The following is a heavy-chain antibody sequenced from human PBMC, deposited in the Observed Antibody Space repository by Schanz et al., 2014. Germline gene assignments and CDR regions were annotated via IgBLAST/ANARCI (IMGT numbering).Heavy chain of an antibody. CDR3: ARDGYRNGRPFDH. Sequence: QVQLVESGGGVVQPGGSLRLSCAASGFTFSNFGIHWVRQAPGRGLEWVAVISYHGSEKYYADSVKGRFTISRDNSKNTLYLQMNSLRAEDTAVYYCARDGYRNGRPFDHWGQGTRVTVSA. V-gene: IGHV3-33*05. CDR2: ISYHGSEK. J-gene: IGHJ4*02. D-gene: IGHD5-18*01. CDR1: GFTFSNFG.